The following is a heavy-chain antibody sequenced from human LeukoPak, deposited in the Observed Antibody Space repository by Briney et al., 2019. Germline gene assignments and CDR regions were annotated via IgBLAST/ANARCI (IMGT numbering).Heavy chain of an antibody. Sequence: GGSLRLSCAVSGFTFSSYGMHWVRQAPGKGLEWVAVIWYDGSNKYYADSVKGRFTISRDNSKNTLYLQMNSQRAEDTAVYYCARDHEQQLVPTYFDYWGQGTLVTVSS. D-gene: IGHD6-13*01. CDR2: IWYDGSNK. CDR1: GFTFSSYG. V-gene: IGHV3-33*01. J-gene: IGHJ4*02. CDR3: ARDHEQQLVPTYFDY.